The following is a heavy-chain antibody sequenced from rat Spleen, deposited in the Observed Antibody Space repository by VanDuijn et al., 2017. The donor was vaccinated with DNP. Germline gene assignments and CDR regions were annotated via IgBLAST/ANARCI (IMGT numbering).Heavy chain of an antibody. J-gene: IGHJ2*01. CDR1: GFSLRSNS. D-gene: IGHD1-11*01. CDR2: IWTGGST. Sequence: QVQLKESGPGLVQPSQTLSLTCTVSGFSLRSNSVHWIRQPPGKGLEGVGAIWTGGSTDYNSALKSRLSISRDTSKSQVFLKMNSLQTEDIATYYCARGNYGGYDYWGQGVMVTVSS. CDR3: ARGNYGGYDY. V-gene: IGHV2-1*01.